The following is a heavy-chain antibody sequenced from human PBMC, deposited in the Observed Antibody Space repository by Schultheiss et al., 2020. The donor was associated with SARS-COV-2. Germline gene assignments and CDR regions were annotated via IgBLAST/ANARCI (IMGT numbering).Heavy chain of an antibody. CDR2: ISYDGSNK. J-gene: IGHJ4*02. CDR3: ARDPLGVVTGSPDY. Sequence: GGSLRLSCSASGFTFSSYAMHWVRQAPGKGLEWVAVISYDGSNKYYADSVKGRFTISRGNAKNSLYLQMNSLRDEDTAVYYCARDPLGVVTGSPDYWGQGTLVTVSS. D-gene: IGHD3-3*01. V-gene: IGHV3-30*04. CDR1: GFTFSSYA.